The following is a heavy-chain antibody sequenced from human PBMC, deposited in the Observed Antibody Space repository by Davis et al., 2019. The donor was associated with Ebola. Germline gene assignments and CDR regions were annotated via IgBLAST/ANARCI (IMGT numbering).Heavy chain of an antibody. J-gene: IGHJ4*02. CDR2: IIPIFGTA. V-gene: IGHV1-69*06. D-gene: IGHD1-26*01. CDR3: ARDKSGSYGLSYFDY. Sequence: SVKVSCKASGGTFSSYAISWVRQAPGQGLEWMGGIIPIFGTANYAQKFQGRVTITADKSTSTAYMELSSLRSEDTAVYYCARDKSGSYGLSYFDYWGQGTLVTVSS. CDR1: GGTFSSYA.